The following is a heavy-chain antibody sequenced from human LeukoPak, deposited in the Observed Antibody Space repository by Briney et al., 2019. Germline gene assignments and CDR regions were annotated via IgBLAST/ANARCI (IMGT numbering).Heavy chain of an antibody. Sequence: GGSLRLSCAASGFPFSHYGMNWVRQAPGNGLEWVASISFDGRDKYYGGSVKGRFTISRDNSKNTVDLQMDSLRVDDTAVYYCAKESAATAMIEGPLNYWGQGTLVAVSS. D-gene: IGHD5-18*01. V-gene: IGHV3-33*05. CDR3: AKESAATAMIEGPLNY. CDR1: GFPFSHYG. CDR2: ISFDGRDK. J-gene: IGHJ4*02.